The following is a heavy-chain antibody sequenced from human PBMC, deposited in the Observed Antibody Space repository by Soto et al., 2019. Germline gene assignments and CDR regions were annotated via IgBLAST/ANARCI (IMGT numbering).Heavy chain of an antibody. CDR2: ISSSSSYI. CDR3: ARGCEEEFGENGMDV. D-gene: IGHD3-10*01. V-gene: IGHV3-21*01. CDR1: GFTFSSYS. J-gene: IGHJ6*02. Sequence: EVQLVESGGGLVKPGGSLRLSCAASGFTFSSYSMNWVRQAPGKGLEWVSSISSSSSYIYYADSVKGRFTISRENAKNSVYLQMNSLRAEDTAVYYCARGCEEEFGENGMDVWGQGTTVTVSS.